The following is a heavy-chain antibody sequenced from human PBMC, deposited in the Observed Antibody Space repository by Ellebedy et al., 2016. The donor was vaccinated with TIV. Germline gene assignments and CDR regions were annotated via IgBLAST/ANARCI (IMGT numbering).Heavy chain of an antibody. CDR2: IYPGDSDT. V-gene: IGHV5-51*01. CDR1: GYSFSTYW. Sequence: KVSCXTSGYSFSTYWVGWVRQLPGNGLEWMGIIYPGDSDTRYSPSFQGQVTISADKSITTAYLQWSSLQASDTAMYYCARLYCTGGDCYPFDAFDMWGQGTMVTVSS. J-gene: IGHJ3*02. CDR3: ARLYCTGGDCYPFDAFDM. D-gene: IGHD2-8*02.